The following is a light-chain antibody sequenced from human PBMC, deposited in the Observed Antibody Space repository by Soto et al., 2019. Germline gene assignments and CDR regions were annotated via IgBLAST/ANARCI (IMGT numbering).Light chain of an antibody. CDR2: SAS. J-gene: IGKJ2*01. Sequence: EVVMTQSPATLSVSPGDRATLSCRASQSVDTNVVWYQQKPGQPPRLLVHSASIRATGVPARFTGIGSGTGFNLTISGLQSDYFAMYYCQQYYYWPPYTFGQGTRLHIK. CDR1: QSVDTN. CDR3: QQYYYWPPYT. V-gene: IGKV3-15*01.